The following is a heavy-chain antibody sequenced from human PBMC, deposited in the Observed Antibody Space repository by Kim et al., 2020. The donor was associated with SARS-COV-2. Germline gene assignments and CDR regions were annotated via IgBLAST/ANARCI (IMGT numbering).Heavy chain of an antibody. J-gene: IGHJ6*02. CDR2: ISSSSSYI. D-gene: IGHD3-3*01. CDR1: GFTFSSYS. V-gene: IGHV3-21*01. CDR3: ARDGALTIFGVATNYYYYGKDV. Sequence: GGSLRLSCAASGFTFSSYSMNWVRQAPGKGLEWVSSISSSSSYIYYADSVKGRFTISRDNAKNSLYLQMNSLRAEDTAVYYCARDGALTIFGVATNYYYYGKDVRCPGTSVPLSS.